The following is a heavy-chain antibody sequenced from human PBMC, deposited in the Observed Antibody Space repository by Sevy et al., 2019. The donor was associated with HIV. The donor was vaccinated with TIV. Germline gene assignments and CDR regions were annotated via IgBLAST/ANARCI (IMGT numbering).Heavy chain of an antibody. Sequence: GESLKISCKGSGYSFTSYWIGWVRQMPGKGLEWMGIIYPGDSDTRYSPSFQGQVTISADKSISTAYLQWSSLKASDTAMYYCATYRTYYDILTGYGYDAFDIWGQGTMVTASS. CDR2: IYPGDSDT. CDR1: GYSFTSYW. D-gene: IGHD3-9*01. J-gene: IGHJ3*02. V-gene: IGHV5-51*01. CDR3: ATYRTYYDILTGYGYDAFDI.